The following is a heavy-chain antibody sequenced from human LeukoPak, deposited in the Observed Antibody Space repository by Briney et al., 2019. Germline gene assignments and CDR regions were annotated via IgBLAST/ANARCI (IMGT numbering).Heavy chain of an antibody. CDR1: GFTFSSYA. CDR2: ISYDGSNK. V-gene: IGHV3-30-3*01. CDR3: ARGRYYYDSSGYYRGYYFDY. D-gene: IGHD3-22*01. J-gene: IGHJ4*02. Sequence: GGSLRLSCAASGFTFSSYAMHWVRQAPGKGLEWVAVISYDGSNKYYADSVKGRFTISRDNSKNTLYLQMNSLRAEDTDVYYCARGRYYYDSSGYYRGYYFDYWGQGTLVTVSS.